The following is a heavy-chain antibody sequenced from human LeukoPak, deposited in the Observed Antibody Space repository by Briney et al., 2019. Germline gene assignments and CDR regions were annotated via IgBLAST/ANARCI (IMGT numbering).Heavy chain of an antibody. Sequence: PGGTLRLSCAASGFTFSSYGMSWVRQAPGKGLEWVGFIRSKAYGGATEYAASVKGRFTLSRDDSETIGYLQMSSLKTEDTAMYYCTTFYYDSSGYIYWGQGTQVTVSS. CDR1: GFTFSSYG. V-gene: IGHV3-49*04. CDR2: IRSKAYGGAT. D-gene: IGHD3-22*01. CDR3: TTFYYDSSGYIY. J-gene: IGHJ4*02.